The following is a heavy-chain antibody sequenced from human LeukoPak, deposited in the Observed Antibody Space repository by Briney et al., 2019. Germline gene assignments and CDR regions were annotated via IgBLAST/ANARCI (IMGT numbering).Heavy chain of an antibody. J-gene: IGHJ4*02. CDR2: IYYSGST. CDR3: ATASPYYDILTGYSNYFDY. V-gene: IGHV4-39*01. D-gene: IGHD3-9*01. Sequence: SXXLSLTCTVSGGSISSSSYYWGWIRQPPGKGLEWIESIYYSGSTYYNPAIKSRVTISVDKSKNQFVLKLSSVTAAGWVVYYCATASPYYDILTGYSNYFDYWGQGTLVTVSS. CDR1: GGSISSSSYY.